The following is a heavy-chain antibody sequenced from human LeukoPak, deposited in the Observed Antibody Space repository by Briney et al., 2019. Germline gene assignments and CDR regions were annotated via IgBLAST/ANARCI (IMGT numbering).Heavy chain of an antibody. Sequence: PGGTLRLSCTASGFTFSSYSMNWGRQAPGKGLEWVSSISSSSSYIYYADSVKGRFTISRDNAKNSLYLQMNSLRAEDTAVYYCARGSSAGDFDYWGQGTLVTVSS. CDR2: ISSSSSYI. CDR3: ARGSSAGDFDY. J-gene: IGHJ4*02. V-gene: IGHV3-21*01. CDR1: GFTFSSYS. D-gene: IGHD6-6*01.